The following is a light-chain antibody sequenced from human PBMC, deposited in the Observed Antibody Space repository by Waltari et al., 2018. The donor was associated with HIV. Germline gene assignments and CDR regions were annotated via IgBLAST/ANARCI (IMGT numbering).Light chain of an antibody. CDR1: ELPKKY. CDR2: EDV. V-gene: IGLV3-10*01. J-gene: IGLJ2*01. Sequence: SFELTQPPSVSVSPGQTARITCSGDELPKKYAYWYQQRSGQAPVMIIYEDVQRPSGIPERFSGSSSGTVATLTISGAQVDDEADYYCFSTDTINNPLFGGGTKLTVL. CDR3: FSTDTINNPL.